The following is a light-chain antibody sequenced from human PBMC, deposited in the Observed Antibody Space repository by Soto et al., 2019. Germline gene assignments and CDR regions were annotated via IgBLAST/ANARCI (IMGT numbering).Light chain of an antibody. J-gene: IGLJ3*02. CDR1: SGHSSYI. CDR2: LEGSGSY. Sequence: QPVLTQSSSASASLGSSVKLTCTLSSGHSSYIIAWHQQQPGKAPRYLMKLEGSGSYNKGSGVPDRFSGSSSGADRYLTISNLQFEDEADYYCETWDSNLNGVFGGGTKVTVL. CDR3: ETWDSNLNGV. V-gene: IGLV4-60*02.